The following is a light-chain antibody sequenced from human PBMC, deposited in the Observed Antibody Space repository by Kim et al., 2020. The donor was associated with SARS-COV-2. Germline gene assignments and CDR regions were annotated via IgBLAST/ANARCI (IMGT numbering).Light chain of an antibody. CDR1: QSVSSSY. CDR3: QQYGSSPLT. J-gene: IGKJ4*01. CDR2: GAS. V-gene: IGKV3-20*01. Sequence: EIVLTQSPGTLSLSPGERATLSCRASQSVSSSYLAWYQQKPGQAPRLLIYGASSRATGIPDRFSGSGSGTDFTLTIRRLEPEDFAVYYWQQYGSSPLTFGGGTKVDIK.